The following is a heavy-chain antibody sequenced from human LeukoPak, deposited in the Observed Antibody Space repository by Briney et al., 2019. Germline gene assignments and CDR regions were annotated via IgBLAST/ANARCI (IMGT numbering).Heavy chain of an antibody. CDR1: GGSISSGGYY. D-gene: IGHD6-6*01. J-gene: IGHJ5*02. V-gene: IGHV4-31*03. CDR2: IYYSGST. Sequence: PSETLSLTCTVPGGSISSGGYYWSWIRQHPGKGLEWIGYIYYSGSTYYNPSLKSRVTISVDTSKNQFSLKLSSVTAADTAVYYCARGKYSSSSSWFDPWGQGTLATVSS. CDR3: ARGKYSSSSSWFDP.